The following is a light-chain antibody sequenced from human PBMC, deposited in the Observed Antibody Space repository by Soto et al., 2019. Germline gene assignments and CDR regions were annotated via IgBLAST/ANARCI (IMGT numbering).Light chain of an antibody. CDR1: SSNIGAGFD. CDR3: QSYDTSLSGHVV. V-gene: IGLV1-40*01. Sequence: QSVLTQPPSVSGALGQRVTISCTGSSSNIGAGFDVHWYHHLPGTAPKLLNYGNSDRPSWIPDRFSASKSGTSASLAITGLQAEDEANYYCQSYDTSLSGHVVFGGGTKLTVL. J-gene: IGLJ2*01. CDR2: GNS.